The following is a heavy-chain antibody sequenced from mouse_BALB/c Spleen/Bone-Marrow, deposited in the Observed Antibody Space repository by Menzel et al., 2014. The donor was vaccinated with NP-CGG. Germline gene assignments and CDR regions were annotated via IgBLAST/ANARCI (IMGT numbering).Heavy chain of an antibody. CDR1: GFSLTGYG. CDR2: IWGDGST. D-gene: IGHD2-4*01. V-gene: IGHV2-6-7*01. CDR3: ARDSLLITRALDY. J-gene: IGHJ4*01. Sequence: VKLEESGPGLVAPSQSLSITCTVSGFSLTGYGVSWVRQPPGKGLEWLGMIWGDGSTDYNSALKSRLSISKDNSKSQVFLKVNSLQTEDTARYYCARDSLLITRALDYWGQGTSVTVSS.